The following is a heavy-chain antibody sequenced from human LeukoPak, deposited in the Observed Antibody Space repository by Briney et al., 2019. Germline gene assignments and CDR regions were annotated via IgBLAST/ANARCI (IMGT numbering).Heavy chain of an antibody. D-gene: IGHD6-19*01. CDR3: AKDRGSVNDY. CDR2: ITGSGGST. J-gene: IGHJ4*02. Sequence: GGSLRLSCAASGFTFSSYAMSWVRQAPGKGLEWVSAITGSGGSTYYTDSVKDRFTISRDNSKNTLYLQMNSLRDEDTAVYYCAKDRGSVNDYWGQGTLVTVSS. CDR1: GFTFSSYA. V-gene: IGHV3-23*01.